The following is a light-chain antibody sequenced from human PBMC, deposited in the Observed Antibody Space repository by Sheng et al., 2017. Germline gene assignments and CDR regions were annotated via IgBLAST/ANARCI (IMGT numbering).Light chain of an antibody. J-gene: IGLJ3*02. V-gene: IGLV1-40*01. CDR1: TYD. CDR3: QSLDSGLSGSMV. CDR2: SNT. Sequence: QSVLTQPPSVSGVPGQRVTISCTGTTYDVHWYQHLPGTVPRLLIYSNTNRLSGVPARFSGSKSGTSASLAITGLQAEDEAYYYCQSLDSGLSGSMVFGGGTKLTVL.